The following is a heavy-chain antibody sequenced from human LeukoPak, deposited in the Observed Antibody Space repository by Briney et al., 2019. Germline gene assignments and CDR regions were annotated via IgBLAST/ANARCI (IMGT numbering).Heavy chain of an antibody. J-gene: IGHJ4*02. D-gene: IGHD6-19*01. CDR3: VKDLSGQWLFKGLPG. V-gene: IGHV3-23*01. Sequence: GGSLRLSCAASGFTFSSYAMSWVRQAPGKGLEWVSGISGGGGSTYYVDSVKGRFTISRDNSKNMLYLQMNSLRAEDTAVYYCVKDLSGQWLFKGLPGWGQGTLVTVSS. CDR2: ISGGGGST. CDR1: GFTFSSYA.